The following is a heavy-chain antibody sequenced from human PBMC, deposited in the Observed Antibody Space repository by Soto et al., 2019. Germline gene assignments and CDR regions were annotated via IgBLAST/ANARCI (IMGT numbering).Heavy chain of an antibody. CDR2: IIPIFGTA. V-gene: IGHV1-69*13. D-gene: IGHD2-2*01. CDR1: GGTFSSYA. J-gene: IGHJ6*02. Sequence: SVKVSCKASGGTFSSYAISWLRQAPGQGLEWMGGIIPIFGTANYAQKFQGRVTITADESTSTAYMELSSLRSEDTAVYYCARVKVVPAAAYYYYGMDVWGQGTTVTVSS. CDR3: ARVKVVPAAAYYYYGMDV.